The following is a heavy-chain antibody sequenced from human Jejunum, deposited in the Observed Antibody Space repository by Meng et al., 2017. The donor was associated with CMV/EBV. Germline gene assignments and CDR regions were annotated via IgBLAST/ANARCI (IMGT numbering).Heavy chain of an antibody. Sequence: QVHIHQSGPGLVKPSQTLSLICGISGDSVSSKSAAWNWIRQSPSRGLEWLGRAYYRSKWFYDYALSVKSRININPDTSKNRFSLQLNSVTPEDTAVYYCARGLYDSSWSTFDYWGQGTLVTVSS. V-gene: IGHV6-1*01. CDR3: ARGLYDSSWSTFDY. CDR2: AYYRSKWFY. D-gene: IGHD6-13*01. CDR1: GDSVSSKSAA. J-gene: IGHJ4*02.